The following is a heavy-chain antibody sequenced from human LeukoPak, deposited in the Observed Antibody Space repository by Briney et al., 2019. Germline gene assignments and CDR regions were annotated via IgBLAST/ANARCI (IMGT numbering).Heavy chain of an antibody. J-gene: IGHJ4*02. V-gene: IGHV4-39*07. CDR1: GGSISSSSYY. CDR3: ARVWDSSSWHFDY. D-gene: IGHD6-13*01. CDR2: IYYSGST. Sequence: SQTLSLTCTVSGGSISSSSYYWGWIRQPPGKGLEWIGSIYYSGSTYYNPSLKSRVTISVDTSKNQFSLKLSSVTAADTAVYYCARVWDSSSWHFDYWGQGTLVTVSS.